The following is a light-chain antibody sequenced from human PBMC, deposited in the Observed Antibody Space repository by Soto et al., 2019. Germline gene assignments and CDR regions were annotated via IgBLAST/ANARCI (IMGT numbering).Light chain of an antibody. V-gene: IGLV2-8*01. J-gene: IGLJ2*01. CDR1: SSDVGGYNY. CDR3: SSYAGSNSVL. CDR2: EVT. Sequence: QSVLTQPPSASGSPGQSVTISCTGMSSDVGGYNYVSWYQQHPGKAPKLMIYEVTKRPSGVSDRFSGSKSGNTASLTVSGLQAEDEADYYCSSYAGSNSVLFGGGTKLTVL.